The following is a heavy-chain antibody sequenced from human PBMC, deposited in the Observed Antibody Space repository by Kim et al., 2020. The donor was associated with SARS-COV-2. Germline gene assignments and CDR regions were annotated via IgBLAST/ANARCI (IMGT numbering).Heavy chain of an antibody. CDR1: GYTFTNYA. J-gene: IGHJ4*02. Sequence: ASVKVSCKASGYTFTNYAMHWVRQAPGQRLEWMGWISTRNGNTEYSQNFQGRVTITVDTPANTAYMVLSSLTSEDTALYYCAREFSTCSDASCPIDFWGQGTLVTVSS. D-gene: IGHD2-15*01. CDR3: AREFSTCSDASCPIDF. CDR2: ISTRNGNT. V-gene: IGHV1-3*04.